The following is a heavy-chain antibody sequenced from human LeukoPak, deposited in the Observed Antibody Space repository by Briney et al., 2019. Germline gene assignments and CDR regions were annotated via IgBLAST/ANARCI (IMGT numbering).Heavy chain of an antibody. D-gene: IGHD6-13*01. CDR2: ISCSGGGT. J-gene: IGHJ4*02. CDR3: ARGGISPRGNFDY. V-gene: IGHV3-23*01. Sequence: GGSLRLSCVASGFTFISYSLSWVLQAPGKGLEGGSTISCSGGGTYYADSVKGRFTISRDNSKNTLYLQMNSLRAEDTAVYYCARGGISPRGNFDYWGQGTLVTVSS. CDR1: GFTFISYS.